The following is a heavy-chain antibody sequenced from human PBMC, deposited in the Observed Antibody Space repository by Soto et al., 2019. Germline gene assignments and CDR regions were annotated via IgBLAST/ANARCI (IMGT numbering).Heavy chain of an antibody. J-gene: IGHJ6*02. V-gene: IGHV3-33*01. D-gene: IGHD2-2*01. CDR3: AIDLVVVPDYYGMDV. Sequence: GGSLRLSCAASGFTFSSYGMHWVRQAPGKGLEWVAVIWYDGSNKYYADSVKGRFTISRDNSKNTLYLQMNSLRAEDTAVYYCAIDLVVVPDYYGMDVWGQGTTVTVSS. CDR1: GFTFSSYG. CDR2: IWYDGSNK.